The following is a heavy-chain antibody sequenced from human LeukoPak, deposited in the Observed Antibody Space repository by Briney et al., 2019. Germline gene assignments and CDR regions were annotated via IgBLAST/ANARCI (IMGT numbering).Heavy chain of an antibody. V-gene: IGHV1-18*01. CDR2: ISAYNGNT. J-gene: IGHJ6*02. D-gene: IGHD1-26*01. CDR1: GYTFTSYG. Sequence: ASVKVSCKASGYTFTSYGISWVRQAPGQGLEWMGWISAYNGNTNYAQKLQGRVTMTTDTSTSTAYMELRSLRSDDTAVYYCAREKWESPFYYFGMDVWGQGTTVTVSS. CDR3: AREKWESPFYYFGMDV.